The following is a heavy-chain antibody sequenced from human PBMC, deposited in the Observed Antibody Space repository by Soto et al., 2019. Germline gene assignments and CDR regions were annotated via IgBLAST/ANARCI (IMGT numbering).Heavy chain of an antibody. J-gene: IGHJ4*02. V-gene: IGHV4-59*01. CDR2: IYYSGST. D-gene: IGHD3-22*01. CDR3: ARMSNSGYPLDY. CDR1: GGSISSYY. Sequence: PSETLSLTCTVSGGSISSYYWSWIRQPPGKGLEWIGYIYYSGSTNYNPSLKSRVTISVDTSKNQFSLKLSSVTAADTAVYYCARMSNSGYPLDYWGQGTLVIVSS.